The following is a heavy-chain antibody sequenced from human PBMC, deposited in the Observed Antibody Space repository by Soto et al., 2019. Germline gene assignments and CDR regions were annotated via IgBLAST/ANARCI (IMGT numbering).Heavy chain of an antibody. V-gene: IGHV3-48*01. CDR2: ISSSSSTI. CDR1: GFXFSSYS. J-gene: IGHJ2*01. D-gene: IGHD6-6*01. CDR3: ARDVGQLANHWYFDL. Sequence: GGSLRLSCAASGFXFSSYSMNWVRQAPGKGLEWVSYISSSSSTIYYADSVKGRFTISRDNAKNSLYLQMNSLRAEDTAVYYCARDVGQLANHWYFDLWGRGTLVTVSS.